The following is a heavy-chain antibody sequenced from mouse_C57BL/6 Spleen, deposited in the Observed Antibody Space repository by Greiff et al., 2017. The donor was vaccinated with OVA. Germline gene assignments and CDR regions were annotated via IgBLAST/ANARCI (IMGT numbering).Heavy chain of an antibody. J-gene: IGHJ4*01. V-gene: IGHV10-3*01. CDR1: GFTFNTYA. D-gene: IGHD2-5*01. CDR2: IRSKSSNYAT. CDR3: VRGSNSNFFYAMDY. Sequence: EVQLVESGGGLVQPKGSLKLSCAASGFTFNTYAMHWVRQAPGKGLEWVARIRSKSSNYATYYADSVKDRFTISRDDSQSMLYLQMNNLKTEDTAMYYCVRGSNSNFFYAMDYWGQGTSVTVSS.